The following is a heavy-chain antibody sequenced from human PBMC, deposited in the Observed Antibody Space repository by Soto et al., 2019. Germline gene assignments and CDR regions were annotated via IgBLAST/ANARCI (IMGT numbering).Heavy chain of an antibody. CDR1: GFTFSSDG. CDR3: ARPTGILPYYYYGMDV. CDR2: IWYDGSNK. Sequence: QVQLVESGGGVVQPGRSLRLSCAASGFTFSSDGMHWVRQAPGKGLEWVAVIWYDGSNKYYADSVKGRFTISRDNSKNTLYLQMNSLRAEDTAVYYCARPTGILPYYYYGMDVWGQGTTVTVSS. V-gene: IGHV3-33*01. J-gene: IGHJ6*02. D-gene: IGHD6-13*01.